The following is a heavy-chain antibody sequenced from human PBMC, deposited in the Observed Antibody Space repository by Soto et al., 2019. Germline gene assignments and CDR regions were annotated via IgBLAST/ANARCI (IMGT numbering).Heavy chain of an antibody. D-gene: IGHD4-17*01. CDR1: GGSPSSGGYS. V-gene: IGHV4-30-2*01. Sequence: TLSLTCAVSGGSPSSGGYSWSWIRQPPGKGLEWIGYIYHSGSTYYNPSLKSRVTISVDRSKNQFSLKLSSVTAADTAVYYCSAEGGLPQYYWGQGTLGTGSS. J-gene: IGHJ4*02. CDR3: SAEGGLPQYY. CDR2: IYHSGST.